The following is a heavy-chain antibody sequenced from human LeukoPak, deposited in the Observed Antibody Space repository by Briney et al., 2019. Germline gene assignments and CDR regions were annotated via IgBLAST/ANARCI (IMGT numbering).Heavy chain of an antibody. J-gene: IGHJ4*02. Sequence: SETLSLTCTVSGGSISSSSYYWGWIRQPPGKGLEWIGSIYYSGSTYYNPSLKSRLTISVDTSKNLFSLKLSSVTAADTAVYYCANPIDNWLNFDYWGQGILVTVSS. CDR2: IYYSGST. CDR3: ANPIDNWLNFDY. CDR1: GGSISSSSYY. D-gene: IGHD1-20*01. V-gene: IGHV4-39*01.